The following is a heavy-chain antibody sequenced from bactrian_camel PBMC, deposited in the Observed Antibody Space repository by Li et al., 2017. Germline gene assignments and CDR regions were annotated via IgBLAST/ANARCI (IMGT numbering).Heavy chain of an antibody. V-gene: IGHV3S40*01. CDR1: GFTFSSYA. J-gene: IGHJ4*01. CDR2: INGMTGIT. D-gene: IGHD6*01. Sequence: VQLVESGGGLVQPGGSLRLSCAASGFTFSSYAMSWVRQAPGKGLEWVSTINGMTGITYYADSVKGRFTISRDNVRNMLYLQLNNLQTEDTAMYYCTTGLVSNSAATVRPVGPGTQVTVS.